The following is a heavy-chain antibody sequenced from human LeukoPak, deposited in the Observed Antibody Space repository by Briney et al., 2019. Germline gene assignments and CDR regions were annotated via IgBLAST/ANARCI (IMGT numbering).Heavy chain of an antibody. Sequence: GGSLRLSRAASGLTYSRYEMKWVRQAPGKGLEWVSYISRSSNTTNYADSVKRRFTISRDNAKNSLYLQMNSLRAEDTAVYYCAESNTVNAFDIWGQGTMVTVSS. CDR2: ISRSSNTT. D-gene: IGHD4-17*01. CDR3: AESNTVNAFDI. CDR1: GLTYSRYE. V-gene: IGHV3-48*03. J-gene: IGHJ3*02.